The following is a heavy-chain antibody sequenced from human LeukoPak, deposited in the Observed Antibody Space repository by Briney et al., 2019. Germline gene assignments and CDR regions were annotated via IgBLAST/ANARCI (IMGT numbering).Heavy chain of an antibody. V-gene: IGHV4-59*08. Sequence: SETLSLTCAVYGGSFSGYYWNWIRQPPGEGLEWIGYIYYSGSTNYNPSLKSRVTISIDTSKNQFSLKLSSVTAADTAVYYCASIAAAGVSWGQGTLVTVSS. CDR2: IYYSGST. J-gene: IGHJ5*02. CDR3: ASIAAAGVS. CDR1: GGSFSGYY. D-gene: IGHD6-13*01.